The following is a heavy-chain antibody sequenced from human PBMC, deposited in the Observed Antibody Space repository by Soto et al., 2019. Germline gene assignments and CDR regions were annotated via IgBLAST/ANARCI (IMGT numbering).Heavy chain of an antibody. Sequence: EVPLLESGGGLVQPGGSLRLSCAASGFTFSSYAMSWVRQAPGKGLEWVSGISNSGGSTYYADSVKGRFTISRDNSKNTLYLQMNSLRAEDTAVYYCAKESGYTSSWPTDYWGQGTLVTVSS. J-gene: IGHJ4*02. D-gene: IGHD6-13*01. CDR2: ISNSGGST. CDR3: AKESGYTSSWPTDY. V-gene: IGHV3-23*01. CDR1: GFTFSSYA.